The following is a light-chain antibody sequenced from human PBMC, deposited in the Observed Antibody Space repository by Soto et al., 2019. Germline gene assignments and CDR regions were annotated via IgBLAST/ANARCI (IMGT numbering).Light chain of an antibody. J-gene: IGLJ1*01. CDR2: DVS. CDR1: SSDVGGYNY. V-gene: IGLV2-14*01. Sequence: QSVLTQPASVSGSPGQSITISCTGTSSDVGGYNYVSWYQQHPGKAPKLMIYDVSDRPSGVSNRFSGSKSGNTASLTISGLRAEDEADYYCSSYPSSFYVFGTGTQLTVL. CDR3: SSYPSSFYV.